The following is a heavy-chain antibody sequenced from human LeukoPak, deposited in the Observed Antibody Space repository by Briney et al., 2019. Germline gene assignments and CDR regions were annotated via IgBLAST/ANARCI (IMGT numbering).Heavy chain of an antibody. J-gene: IGHJ6*02. CDR1: GFTFSSYS. D-gene: IGHD6-19*01. CDR2: ISSSSSTI. CDR3: AAVAGTKYYYYYGMDV. V-gene: IGHV3-48*01. Sequence: GGSLRLSCAASGFTFSSYSMNWVRQAPGKGLEWVSYISSSSSTIYYADSVKGRFTISRDNSKNTLYLQMNSLRAEDTAVYYCAAVAGTKYYYYYGMDVWGQGTTVTVSS.